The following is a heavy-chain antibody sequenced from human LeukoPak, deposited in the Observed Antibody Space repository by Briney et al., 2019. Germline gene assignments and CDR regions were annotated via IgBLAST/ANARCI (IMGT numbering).Heavy chain of an antibody. V-gene: IGHV4-4*07. D-gene: IGHD2-2*01. CDR1: GGSISSYY. CDR3: ARDVREGYCSSTSCPGNWFDP. CDR2: IYTSGST. Sequence: PSETLSLTCTVSGGSISSYYWSWIWQPAGKGLEWIGRIYTSGSTNYNPSLKSRVTMSVDTSKNQFSLKLSSVTAADTAVYYCARDVREGYCSSTSCPGNWFDPWGQGTLVTVSS. J-gene: IGHJ5*02.